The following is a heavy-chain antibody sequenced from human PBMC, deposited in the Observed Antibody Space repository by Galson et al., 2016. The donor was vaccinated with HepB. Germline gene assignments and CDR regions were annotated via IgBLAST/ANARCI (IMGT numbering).Heavy chain of an antibody. V-gene: IGHV4-39*07. J-gene: IGHJ4*02. CDR2: LFYTGNT. Sequence: SETLSLTCTVSGGSIASSDHFWGWVRQSPGRGLEWIASLFYTGNTYYNPSLKSRVTISVDTSTNQFSLMVDSVTAADTAVYYRARRNYGGRSPFDYWGQGTLVTASS. CDR1: GGSIASSDHF. CDR3: ARRNYGGRSPFDY. D-gene: IGHD4-23*01.